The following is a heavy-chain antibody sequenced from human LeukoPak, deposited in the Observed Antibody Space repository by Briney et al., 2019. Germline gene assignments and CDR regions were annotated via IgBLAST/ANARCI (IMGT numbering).Heavy chain of an antibody. CDR2: MNPNSGNT. CDR1: GYTFTSYD. Sequence: ASVKVSCKASGYTFTSYDINWVRQATGQGLEWMGWMNPNSGNTGYAQKFQGRVTMTRNTSISTAYMELSSLRSEDTAVYYCARFKRLDYGDTQGYYGMDVWGQGTTVTVSS. D-gene: IGHD4-17*01. V-gene: IGHV1-8*01. CDR3: ARFKRLDYGDTQGYYGMDV. J-gene: IGHJ6*02.